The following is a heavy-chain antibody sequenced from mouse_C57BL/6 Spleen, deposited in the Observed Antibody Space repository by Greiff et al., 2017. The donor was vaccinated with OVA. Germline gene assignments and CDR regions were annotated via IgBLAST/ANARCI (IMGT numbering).Heavy chain of an antibody. CDR1: GYAFSSYW. J-gene: IGHJ2*01. Sequence: VQLQQSGAELVKPGASVKISCKASGYAFSSYWMNWVKQRPGKGLEWIGQIYPGDGDTNYNGKFKGKATLTADKSSSTAYMQLSSLTSEDSAVYFCAGAKAELGWEYFDYWGQGTTLTVSS. CDR2: IYPGDGDT. CDR3: AGAKAELGWEYFDY. V-gene: IGHV1-80*01. D-gene: IGHD4-1*01.